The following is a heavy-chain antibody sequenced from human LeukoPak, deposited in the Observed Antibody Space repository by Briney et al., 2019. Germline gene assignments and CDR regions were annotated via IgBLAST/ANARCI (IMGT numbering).Heavy chain of an antibody. V-gene: IGHV4-39*01. CDR2: IYYSGST. CDR1: GGSISSSSYY. CDR3: ARRVYYYGSGSFWFDP. Sequence: PSETLSLTCTVSGGSISSSSYYWGWIRQPPGKGLEWIGSIYYSGSTYYNPSLKSRVTISVDTSKNQFSLKLSSVTAADTAVYYCARRVYYYGSGSFWFDPWGQGTLVTVSS. J-gene: IGHJ5*02. D-gene: IGHD3-10*01.